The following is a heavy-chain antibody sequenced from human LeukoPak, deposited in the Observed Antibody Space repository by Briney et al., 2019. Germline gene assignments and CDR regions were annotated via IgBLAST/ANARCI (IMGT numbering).Heavy chain of an antibody. V-gene: IGHV5-51*01. CDR3: ARPQRTGTTASGFDY. Sequence: GESLKISCKGSGYSFTSYWIGWLRQLPGKGLEWMGIIYPGDSDTRYSPSLQGQVTISADKSISTAYLQWSSLKASDTAMYYCARPQRTGTTASGFDYWGQGTLVTVSS. CDR2: IYPGDSDT. CDR1: GYSFTSYW. J-gene: IGHJ4*02. D-gene: IGHD1-7*01.